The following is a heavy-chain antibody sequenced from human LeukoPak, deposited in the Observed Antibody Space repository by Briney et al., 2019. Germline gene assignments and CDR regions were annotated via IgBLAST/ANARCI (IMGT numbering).Heavy chain of an antibody. D-gene: IGHD6-19*01. J-gene: IGHJ4*02. CDR1: GFTFSKYW. V-gene: IGHV3-74*01. CDR3: ATKQWLAPPPDS. Sequence: GGSLRLSCAASGFTFSKYWMLWVRQAPGKGLESVSRINTDGTVTTYADSVKGRYTVSRDNADNTMFLQMNSVRDEDTAVYYCATKQWLAPPPDSWGQGTPVTVSS. CDR2: INTDGTVT.